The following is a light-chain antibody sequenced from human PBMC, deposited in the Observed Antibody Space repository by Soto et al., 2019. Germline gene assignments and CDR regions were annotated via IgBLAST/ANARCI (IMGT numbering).Light chain of an antibody. CDR2: GNS. J-gene: IGLJ1*01. CDR3: QSYDSSLSGV. CDR1: SSNIGAGYD. V-gene: IGLV1-40*01. Sequence: VLTQPPSVSGAPGQRVTISCTGRSSNIGAGYDVHWYQQFPGTAPKLLIYGNSNRPSGVPDRFSGSKSGTSASLAITGLQAEDEADYYCQSYDSSLSGVFGSGTKVTVL.